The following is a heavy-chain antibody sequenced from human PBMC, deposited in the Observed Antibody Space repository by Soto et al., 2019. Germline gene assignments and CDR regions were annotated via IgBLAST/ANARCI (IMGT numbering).Heavy chain of an antibody. V-gene: IGHV1-18*04. J-gene: IGHJ4*02. CDR3: ARDLYAAAGLGPNFDY. CDR2: ISAYNGNT. Sequence: VASVKVSCKASGYTFTSYGISWLRQAPGQGLEWMGWISAYNGNTNYAQKLQGRVTMTTDTSTSTAYMELRSLRSDDTAVYYCARDLYAAAGLGPNFDYWGQGTLVTVSS. CDR1: GYTFTSYG. D-gene: IGHD6-13*01.